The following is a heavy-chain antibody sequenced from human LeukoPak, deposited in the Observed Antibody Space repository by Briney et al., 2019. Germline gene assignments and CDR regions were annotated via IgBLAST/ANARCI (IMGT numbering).Heavy chain of an antibody. CDR1: GGSISSSSYL. Sequence: SETLSLTCTVSGGSISSSSYLWVWIRQPPGKGLEWIGSIYYSGSTYYNPSLMSRVTISVDTSKNQFSLKLSSVTAADTAVYYCARGNWGDFDYWGQGTLVTVSS. CDR3: ARGNWGDFDY. D-gene: IGHD7-27*01. V-gene: IGHV4-39*01. CDR2: IYYSGST. J-gene: IGHJ4*02.